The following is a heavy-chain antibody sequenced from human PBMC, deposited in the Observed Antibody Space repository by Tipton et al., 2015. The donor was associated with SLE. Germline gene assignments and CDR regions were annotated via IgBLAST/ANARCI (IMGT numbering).Heavy chain of an antibody. CDR1: GGTFSSYT. V-gene: IGHV1-69*06. J-gene: IGHJ6*02. CDR3: ARGSSHYDSNRGMDV. D-gene: IGHD3-22*01. CDR2: IIPIFGTA. Sequence: QLVQSGAEVKKPGSSVKVSCKASGGTFSSYTISWVRQAPGQGLEWMGGIIPIFGTANYAQKFQGRVTMTTDTSTSTAYMELRSLRSDDTAVYYCARGSSHYDSNRGMDVWGQGTTVTVSS.